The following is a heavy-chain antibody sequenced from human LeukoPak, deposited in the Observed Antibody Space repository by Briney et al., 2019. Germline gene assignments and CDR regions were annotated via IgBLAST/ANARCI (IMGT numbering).Heavy chain of an antibody. Sequence: PGGSLRLSCAASGFTVNSNYMSWVRQAPGKGLEWVSAISGSGGSTYYADSVKGRFTISRDNSKNTLYLQMNSLRAEDTAVYYCAKDRVLEPWGQGTLVTVSS. CDR1: GFTVNSNY. V-gene: IGHV3-23*01. J-gene: IGHJ5*02. CDR3: AKDRVLEP. D-gene: IGHD3-3*02. CDR2: ISGSGGST.